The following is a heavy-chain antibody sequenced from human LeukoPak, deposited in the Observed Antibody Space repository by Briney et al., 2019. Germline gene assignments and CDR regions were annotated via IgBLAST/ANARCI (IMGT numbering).Heavy chain of an antibody. V-gene: IGHV4-59*01. D-gene: IGHD1-26*01. CDR1: GGSISSYY. J-gene: IGHJ5*02. Sequence: SETLSLTCTVSGGSISSYYWSWIRQPPGKGLEWIGYIFDNRNTKYNPSLKSRVTISVDTSKNQFSLKLSSVTAADTAVYYCARDLKGATGWFDPWGQGTLVTVSS. CDR3: ARDLKGATGWFDP. CDR2: IFDNRNT.